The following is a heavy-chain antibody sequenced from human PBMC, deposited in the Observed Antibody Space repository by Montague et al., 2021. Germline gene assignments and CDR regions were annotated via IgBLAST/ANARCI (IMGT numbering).Heavy chain of an antibody. CDR3: ASLPYSSAWPYYFDH. Sequence: SLRLSCAASGFTFSSYTINWVRQAPGKGLEWVSSISSSSLYIDYADSVKGRFTISRDNAKNSLYLQMNSLRAEDTAVYCCASLPYSSAWPYYFDHWGQGTLVTVSS. V-gene: IGHV3-21*01. CDR2: ISSSSLYI. D-gene: IGHD6-19*01. CDR1: GFTFSSYT. J-gene: IGHJ4*02.